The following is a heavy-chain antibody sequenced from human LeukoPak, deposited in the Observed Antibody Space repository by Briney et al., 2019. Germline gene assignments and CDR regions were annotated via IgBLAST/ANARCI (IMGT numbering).Heavy chain of an antibody. CDR1: GGTFIIYA. D-gene: IGHD2-15*01. V-gene: IGHV1-69*04. CDR2: IIPILGIT. Sequence: ASVGVSCRASGGTFIIYAISWVRQAPGQGREWGGSIIPILGITNYAQQFKGRVTSTAEKSTSTAYMELSSLRSEDTAVYYCARDHIRDLGYCSGGSCYSVEGVHYWGQGTLVTVSS. CDR3: ARDHIRDLGYCSGGSCYSVEGVHY. J-gene: IGHJ4*02.